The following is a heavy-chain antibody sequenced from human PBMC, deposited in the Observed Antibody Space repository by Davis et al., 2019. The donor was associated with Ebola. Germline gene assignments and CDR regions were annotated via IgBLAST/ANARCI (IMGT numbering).Heavy chain of an antibody. V-gene: IGHV1-46*01. D-gene: IGHD3-10*01. Sequence: ASVKVSCKASGYTFTSYAMHWVRQAPGQRLEWMGIINPSGGSTSYAQRFQGRVTMTRDTSTSTVYMELSSLRSEDTAVYYCARGITHYAMDVWGKGTTVTVSS. J-gene: IGHJ6*04. CDR2: INPSGGST. CDR1: GYTFTSYA. CDR3: ARGITHYAMDV.